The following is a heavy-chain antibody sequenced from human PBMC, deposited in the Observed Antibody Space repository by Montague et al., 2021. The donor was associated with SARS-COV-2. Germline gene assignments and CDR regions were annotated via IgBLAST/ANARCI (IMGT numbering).Heavy chain of an antibody. CDR1: GGSISPYY. CDR3: ARWGEYYDSPYYYYAMDV. CDR2: TSYSGST. J-gene: IGHJ6*02. V-gene: IGHV4-59*12. D-gene: IGHD3-3*01. Sequence: SETLSLTCTVSGGSISPYYWSWIRQSPGKGLECIGYTSYSGSTAYNPSLKSRVTISIDTSKNQFSLKLSSVTAADTAVYYCARWGEYYDSPYYYYAMDVWGQGTTVTVSS.